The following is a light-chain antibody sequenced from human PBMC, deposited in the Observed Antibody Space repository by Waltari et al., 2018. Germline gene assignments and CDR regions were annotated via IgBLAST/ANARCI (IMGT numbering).Light chain of an antibody. J-gene: IGKJ1*01. CDR1: QSVLYNSNDKNY. CDR2: WAS. CDR3: KQYYRSRT. Sequence: DIVMTQSPDSLAVSLGERAPISCRSSQSVLYNSNDKNYLAWYQQKPGQPPRLLIYWASTRESGVPDRFNVNGSGTDFTLTISNLQAEDVAVYYCKQYYRSRTFGQGTKVEIK. V-gene: IGKV4-1*01.